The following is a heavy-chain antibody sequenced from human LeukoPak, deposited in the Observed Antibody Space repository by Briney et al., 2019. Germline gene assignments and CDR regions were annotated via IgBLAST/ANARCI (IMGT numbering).Heavy chain of an antibody. Sequence: PGGSLRLSCAASGFTFSSYSMNWVRQAPGKGLEWVSSISSSSSYIYYADSVKGRFTISRDSAKNSLYLQMNSLRAEDTAVYYCARYLIAAGGSGFDYWGQGTLVTVSS. CDR3: ARYLIAAGGSGFDY. V-gene: IGHV3-21*01. CDR1: GFTFSSYS. D-gene: IGHD6-13*01. J-gene: IGHJ4*02. CDR2: ISSSSSYI.